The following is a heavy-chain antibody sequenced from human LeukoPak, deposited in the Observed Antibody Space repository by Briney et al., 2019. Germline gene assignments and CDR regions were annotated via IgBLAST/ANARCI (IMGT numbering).Heavy chain of an antibody. CDR1: GGSISSGSYY. J-gene: IGHJ5*02. Sequence: SETLSLTCTVSGGSISSGSYYWRWLRQPAGKGLEWIGRIYTSGSTNYNPSLKSRVTISIDTSKTQFSLKLSSVTAADTAVYYCARVIAAAGMNCFDPWGQGTLVTVSS. V-gene: IGHV4-61*02. D-gene: IGHD6-13*01. CDR3: ARVIAAAGMNCFDP. CDR2: IYTSGST.